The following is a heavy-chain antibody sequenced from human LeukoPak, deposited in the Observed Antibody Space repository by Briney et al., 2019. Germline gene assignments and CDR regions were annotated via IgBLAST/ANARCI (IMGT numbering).Heavy chain of an antibody. D-gene: IGHD3-22*01. CDR2: IYYSGSA. Sequence: SETLSLTCTVSGGSISSSSYYWAWIRQPSGKGLEWIGSIYYSGSAYYNPSLKSRVTISVDTSKNQFSLQVISVTAADTAVYYCARHEAYYYDSSGYPSIGYFDYWGQGTLVTVSS. CDR3: ARHEAYYYDSSGYPSIGYFDY. CDR1: GGSISSSSYY. J-gene: IGHJ4*02. V-gene: IGHV4-39*01.